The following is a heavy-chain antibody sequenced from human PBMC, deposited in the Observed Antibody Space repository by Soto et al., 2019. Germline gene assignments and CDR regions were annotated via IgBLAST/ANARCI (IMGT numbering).Heavy chain of an antibody. CDR3: AAEEVVITRNYCFDY. CDR2: IVVGSGNT. CDR1: GFTFTSSA. J-gene: IGHJ4*02. Sequence: SVKVSCKASGFTFTSSAVQWVRQARGQRLEWIGWIVVGSGNTNYAQKFQERVTITRDMSTSTAYMELSSLRSEDTAVYYCAAEEVVITRNYCFDYWGQGTLVTVSS. D-gene: IGHD3-22*01. V-gene: IGHV1-58*01.